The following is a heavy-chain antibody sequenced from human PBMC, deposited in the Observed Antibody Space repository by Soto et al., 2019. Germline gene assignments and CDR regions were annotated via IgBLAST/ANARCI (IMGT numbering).Heavy chain of an antibody. CDR1: GGSISSGGYY. CDR2: IYYSGST. Sequence: SETLSLTCTVSGGSISSGGYYWSWIRQHPGKGLEWIGYIYYSGSTYYNPPLKSRVTISVDTSKNQFSLKLSSVTAADTAVYYCARSYGSGYYYYMDVWGKGTTVTVSS. V-gene: IGHV4-31*03. CDR3: ARSYGSGYYYYMDV. D-gene: IGHD3-10*01. J-gene: IGHJ6*03.